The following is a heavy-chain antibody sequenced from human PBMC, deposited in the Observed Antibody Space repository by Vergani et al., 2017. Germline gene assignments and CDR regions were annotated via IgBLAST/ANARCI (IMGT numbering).Heavy chain of an antibody. J-gene: IGHJ6*02. D-gene: IGHD5-18*01. CDR3: ARDWDTAMVTDYYYGMDV. CDR1: GFTFSSYW. CDR2: IKQDGSEK. Sequence: EVQLVESGGGLVQPGGSLRLSCAASGFTFSSYWMSWVRQAPGKGLEWVANIKQDGSEKYYVDSVKGRFTISRDNAKNSLYLQMNSLRAEDTAVYYCARDWDTAMVTDYYYGMDVWGQGTTVTVSS. V-gene: IGHV3-7*01.